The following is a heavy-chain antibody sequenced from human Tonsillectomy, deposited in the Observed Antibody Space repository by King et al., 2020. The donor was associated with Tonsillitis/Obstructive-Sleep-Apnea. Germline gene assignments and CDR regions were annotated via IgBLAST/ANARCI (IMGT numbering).Heavy chain of an antibody. J-gene: IGHJ4*02. Sequence: VQLVESGGGLVQPGGSLRLSCAASGFTFSTYAMSWVRQAPGKGLEWVSSIGGSGGSTNYADSVKGRFTISRDDSKNTLCLQMNSLRAEDTAVDYCAKHGGGATRPSWNFDYWGQGTLVTVSS. CDR3: AKHGGGATRPSWNFDY. D-gene: IGHD3-16*01. CDR2: IGGSGGST. CDR1: GFTFSTYA. V-gene: IGHV3-23*04.